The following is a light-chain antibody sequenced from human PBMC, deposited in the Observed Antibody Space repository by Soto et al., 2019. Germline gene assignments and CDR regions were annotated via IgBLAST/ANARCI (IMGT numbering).Light chain of an antibody. CDR2: GAS. V-gene: IGKV3D-15*01. Sequence: EIVMTQSPATLSVSPGERVTLSCRASQSVRNNLAWFQQKPGQAPRLLIYGASTRATGIPDRFSGSGSGTDFTLTISGLEPEDFALYYCQQYGVSPPNTFGGGTKVDIK. CDR1: QSVRNN. CDR3: QQYGVSPPNT. J-gene: IGKJ4*01.